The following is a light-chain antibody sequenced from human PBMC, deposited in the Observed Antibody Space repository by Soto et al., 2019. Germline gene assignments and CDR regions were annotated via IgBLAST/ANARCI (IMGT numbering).Light chain of an antibody. J-gene: IGLJ2*01. CDR3: CSYAGSSTAI. V-gene: IGLV2-23*01. CDR1: SSDVGSDNL. Sequence: QSVLTQPASVSGSPGQSITISCTGTSSDVGSDNLVSWYQQHPGKAPKLMIYEGSKRPSGVSNRFSGSKSGNTASPTISGLQAEDEADYYCCSYAGSSTAIFGGGTKVTVL. CDR2: EGS.